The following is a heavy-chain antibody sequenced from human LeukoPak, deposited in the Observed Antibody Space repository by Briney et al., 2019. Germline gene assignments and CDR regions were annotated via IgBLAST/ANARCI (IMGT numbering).Heavy chain of an antibody. CDR2: INHSGST. J-gene: IGHJ3*02. CDR1: GGSFSGYY. CDR3: ATKAFDAFDI. V-gene: IGHV4-34*01. Sequence: SETLSLTCAVYGGSFSGYYWSWIRQPPGKGLEWIGEINHSGSTNYSPSLKSRVTISVDTSKKQFSLKLSSVTAADTAVYYCATKAFDAFDIWGQGTMVTVSS.